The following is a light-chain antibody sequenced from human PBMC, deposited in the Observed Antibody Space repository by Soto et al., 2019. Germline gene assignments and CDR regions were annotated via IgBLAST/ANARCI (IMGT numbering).Light chain of an antibody. CDR3: QQYKNGWT. CDR2: GTS. J-gene: IGKJ1*01. Sequence: EIVLTQSPGTLSLSPGERAPLSCRASQSVGSIYLAWYQQKPGQAPRLLIYGTSSRATGIPDRFSGSGSGTEFTLTISSLQSEDFAIYYCQQYKNGWTFGQGTKVDIK. V-gene: IGKV3-20*01. CDR1: QSVGSIY.